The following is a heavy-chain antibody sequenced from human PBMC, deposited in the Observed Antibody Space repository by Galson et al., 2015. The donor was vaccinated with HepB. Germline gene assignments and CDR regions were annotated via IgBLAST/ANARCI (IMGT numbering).Heavy chain of an antibody. J-gene: IGHJ6*02. V-gene: IGHV3-33*06. Sequence: SLRLACAAPGFTVNTHGIHWVRQAPGKGLEWGRVIWYDGRNKYYGHPVKGRFTLSPDNSKNIVYLEMNSLRDEDTAVYDCAKEVGYSSNWFQGHHYFGMDVWGQGTPVTVSS. CDR1: GFTVNTHG. CDR2: IWYDGRNK. D-gene: IGHD6-19*01. CDR3: AKEVGYSSNWFQGHHYFGMDV.